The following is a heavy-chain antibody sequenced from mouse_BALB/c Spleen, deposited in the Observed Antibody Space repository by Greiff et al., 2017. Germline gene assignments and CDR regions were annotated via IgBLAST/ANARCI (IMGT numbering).Heavy chain of an antibody. CDR3: ARDRSLLRVGYAMDY. Sequence: QVQLKESGPGLVAPSQSLSITCTVSGFSLTSYDISWIRQPPGKGLEWLGVIWTGGGTNYNSALMSRLSISKDNSKSQVFLKMNSLQTDDTAMYYCARDRSLLRVGYAMDYWGQGTSVTVSS. D-gene: IGHD1-1*01. CDR2: IWTGGGT. CDR1: GFSLTSYD. V-gene: IGHV2-9-2*01. J-gene: IGHJ4*01.